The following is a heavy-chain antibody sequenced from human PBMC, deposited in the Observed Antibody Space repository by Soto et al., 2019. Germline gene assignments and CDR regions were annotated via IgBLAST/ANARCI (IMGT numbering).Heavy chain of an antibody. CDR2: INHSGSN. CDR3: ARARITFVGVIAGAFDH. V-gene: IGHV4-34*01. CDR1: GGSFSGYY. J-gene: IGHJ5*02. Sequence: QVQLQQWGAGLLKPSETLSLTCAVYGGSFSGYYWSWIRQPPGKGLEWIGEINHSGSNNYNPSLKSRVTISVDKSKSQFPLRLSSVTAADTAVYYCARARITFVGVIAGAFDHWGQGTLVTVSS. D-gene: IGHD3-16*02.